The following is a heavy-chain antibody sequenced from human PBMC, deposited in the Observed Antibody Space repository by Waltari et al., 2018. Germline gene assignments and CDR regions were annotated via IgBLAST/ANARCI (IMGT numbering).Heavy chain of an antibody. CDR3: ARDSSSIAAAGFGY. Sequence: QLQLQESGPGLVKPSETLSLTCTVSGGSISSSSYYWGWIRQPPGKGLEWIGSIYYSGSTYYNPSLKSRVTISVDTSKNQFSLKLSSVTAADTAVYYCARDSSSIAAAGFGYWGQGTLVTVSS. J-gene: IGHJ4*02. CDR1: GGSISSSSYY. CDR2: IYYSGST. D-gene: IGHD6-13*01. V-gene: IGHV4-39*07.